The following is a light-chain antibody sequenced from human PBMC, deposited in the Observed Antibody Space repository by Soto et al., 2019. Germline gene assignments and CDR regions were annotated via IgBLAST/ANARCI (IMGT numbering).Light chain of an antibody. CDR3: AGWDDSLNGPV. V-gene: IGLV1-44*01. CDR1: SSNIGRNT. J-gene: IGLJ2*01. Sequence: QSVLTQPPSASGTPGQRVTISCSGSSSNIGRNTVNWYQQLPGTAPKLLIYSNNQRPSGVPDRFSGSKSGTSGSLAISGLQSEDEADYYCAGWDDSLNGPVFGGGTHLTVL. CDR2: SNN.